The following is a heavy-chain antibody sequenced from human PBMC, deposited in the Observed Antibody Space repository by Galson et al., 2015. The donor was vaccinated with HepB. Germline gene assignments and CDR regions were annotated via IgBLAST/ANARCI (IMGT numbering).Heavy chain of an antibody. V-gene: IGHV3-48*04. CDR1: GFTFDMYS. CDR2: ISSSSRGV. D-gene: IGHD5-18*01. Sequence: SLRLSCAASGFTFDMYSMNWVRQAPGKGLEWISYISSSSRGVHYADSVTGRFTISRDNAKNSLYLQMNSLRVEDTAVYYCARAQWIQLKWWFDSWGQGTLVTVSS. J-gene: IGHJ5*01. CDR3: ARAQWIQLKWWFDS.